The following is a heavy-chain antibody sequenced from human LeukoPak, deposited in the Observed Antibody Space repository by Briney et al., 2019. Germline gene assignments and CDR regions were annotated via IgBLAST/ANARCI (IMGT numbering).Heavy chain of an antibody. CDR2: ISYSGST. J-gene: IGHJ4*02. D-gene: IGHD4-17*01. V-gene: IGHV4-39*07. CDR3: ARPASGVTTHTFDF. CDR1: GGSISSSSYY. Sequence: PSETLSLTCTVSGGSISSSSYYWVWIRQPPGKGLEWIGSISYSGSTYYNPSLKSRVTISIDTSKNQFSLKLSSVTPADTAVYFCARPASGVTTHTFDFWGQGTLVTVSS.